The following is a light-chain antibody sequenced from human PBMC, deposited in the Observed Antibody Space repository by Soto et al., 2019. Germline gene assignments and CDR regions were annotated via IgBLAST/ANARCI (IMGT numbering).Light chain of an antibody. J-gene: IGKJ1*01. Sequence: ELVMTQSPATLSVSPGERATLSCRASQSVSSNLAWYQQKPGQAPRLLIYGASTRATGIPARFSGSGSGTAFTLTISSLQSEDFAVYYWQQYNNWPTLGQGTKVEIK. CDR3: QQYNNWPT. CDR2: GAS. CDR1: QSVSSN. V-gene: IGKV3-15*01.